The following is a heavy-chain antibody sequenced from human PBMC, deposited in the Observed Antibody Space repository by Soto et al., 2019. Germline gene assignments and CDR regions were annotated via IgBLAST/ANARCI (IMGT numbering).Heavy chain of an antibody. CDR1: GSTFTGYY. Sequence: ASVKVSCKASGSTFTGYYVHWVRQAPGQGLEWMGWINPNSGGTNYAQKFQGWVTMTRDTSISTAYMELSRLRSDDTAVYYCARARSLTGTDAFDICGQGTMVTGSS. J-gene: IGHJ3*02. V-gene: IGHV1-2*04. CDR2: INPNSGGT. D-gene: IGHD1-20*01. CDR3: ARARSLTGTDAFDI.